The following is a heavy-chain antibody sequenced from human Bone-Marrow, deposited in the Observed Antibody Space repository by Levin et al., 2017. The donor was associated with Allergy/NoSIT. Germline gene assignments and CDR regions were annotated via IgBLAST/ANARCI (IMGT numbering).Heavy chain of an antibody. D-gene: IGHD3-16*01. J-gene: IGHJ4*02. CDR2: IWYDGSNK. CDR1: GFTFSSYG. V-gene: IGHV3-33*01. CDR3: ARDEGSGPPVMLY. Sequence: GESLKISCAASGFTFSSYGMHWVRQAPGKGLEWVAVIWYDGSNKYYADSVKGRFTISRDNSKNTLYLQMNSLRAEDTAVYYCARDEGSGPPVMLYWGQGTLVTVSS.